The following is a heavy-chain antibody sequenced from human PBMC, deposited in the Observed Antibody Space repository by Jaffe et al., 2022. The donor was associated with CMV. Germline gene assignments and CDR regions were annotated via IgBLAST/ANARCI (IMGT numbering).Heavy chain of an antibody. Sequence: QLQLQESGPGLVKPSETLSLTCTVSGGSISSSSYYWGWIRQPPGKGLEWIGSIYYSGSTYYNPSLKSRVTISVDTSKNQFSLKLSSVTAADTAVYYCASSLVVVAANYWGQGTLVTVSS. CDR3: ASSLVVVAANY. CDR1: GGSISSSSYY. J-gene: IGHJ4*02. CDR2: IYYSGST. D-gene: IGHD2-15*01. V-gene: IGHV4-39*01.